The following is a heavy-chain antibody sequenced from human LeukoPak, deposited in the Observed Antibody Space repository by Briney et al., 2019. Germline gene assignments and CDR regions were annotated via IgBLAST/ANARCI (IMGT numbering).Heavy chain of an antibody. D-gene: IGHD1-26*01. CDR3: ARDRSGSSLFDY. CDR2: INWNGGST. J-gene: IGHJ4*02. Sequence: GGSLRLSCAASGFTFDDYGMSWVRHAPGKGLEWVFGINWNGGSTGYGDSVKGRFTISRDNAKNSLYLQMNSLRAENTALYYCARDRSGSSLFDYWGQGTLVTVSS. V-gene: IGHV3-20*04. CDR1: GFTFDDYG.